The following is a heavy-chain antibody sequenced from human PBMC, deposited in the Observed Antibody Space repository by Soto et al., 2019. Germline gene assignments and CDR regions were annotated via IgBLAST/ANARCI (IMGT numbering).Heavy chain of an antibody. CDR2: IYYSGST. CDR1: GGSISSYY. V-gene: IGHV4-59*01. CDR3: ARANVDTAMPNYYYGMDV. Sequence: SETLSLTCTVSGGSISSYYWSWIRQPPGKGLEWIGYIYYSGSTNYNPSLKSRVTISVDTSKNQFSLKLSSVTAADTAVYYCARANVDTAMPNYYYGMDVWGQGTTVTVS. J-gene: IGHJ6*02. D-gene: IGHD5-18*01.